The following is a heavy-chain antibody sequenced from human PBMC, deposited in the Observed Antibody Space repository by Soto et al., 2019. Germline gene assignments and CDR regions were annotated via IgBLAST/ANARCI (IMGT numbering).Heavy chain of an antibody. Sequence: QVQLVQSGAEVKKPGASVRVSCKASGYSFTTYGVTWVRQAPGQGLEWMGWISTYNGDTRVAQQHQGRVTLTTDTSTNAAHMELRSLRSDDTAIYYCARTEGRSTRGDCWGQGSLVTVSS. CDR1: GYSFTTYG. CDR2: ISTYNGDT. J-gene: IGHJ4*02. D-gene: IGHD2-8*01. V-gene: IGHV1-18*01. CDR3: ARTEGRSTRGDC.